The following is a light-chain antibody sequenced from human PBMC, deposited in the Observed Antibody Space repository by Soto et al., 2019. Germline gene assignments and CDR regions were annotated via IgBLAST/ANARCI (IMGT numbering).Light chain of an antibody. CDR3: SAFTTDSTVI. J-gene: IGLJ2*01. CDR2: EVS. CDR1: NSDIGAYVF. Sequence: QSALTQPASVSGSRGQSITISCTGTNSDIGAYVFVSWYQQHPGKAPKLIIYEVSKRPSGVSNRFSGSKSGYTASLTISGLQAEDECHYYCSAFTTDSTVIFGGGTK. V-gene: IGLV2-14*01.